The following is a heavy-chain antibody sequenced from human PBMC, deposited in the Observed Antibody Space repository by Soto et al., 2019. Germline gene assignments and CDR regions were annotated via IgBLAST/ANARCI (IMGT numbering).Heavy chain of an antibody. CDR2: ISSSSSYI. J-gene: IGHJ6*03. D-gene: IGHD2-21*01. CDR3: AKGEGDYYPFMDF. V-gene: IGHV3-21*04. Sequence: GGSLRLSCAASGFTFSSYSMNWVRQAPGKGLEWVSSISSSSSYIYYADSVKGRFTISRDNSKNTLYLQMNSLRAEDTAVYYCAKGEGDYYPFMDFWGQGTTVTVSS. CDR1: GFTFSSYS.